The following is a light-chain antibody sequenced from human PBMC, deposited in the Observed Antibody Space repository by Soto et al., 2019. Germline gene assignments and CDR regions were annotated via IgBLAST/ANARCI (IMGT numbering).Light chain of an antibody. CDR2: GTS. CDR3: QQYGSSPWT. J-gene: IGKJ1*01. Sequence: EIVLTQSPGTLSLSPGERATLSCSASQSVSSSYLAWYQQKPGQAPRLLIYGTSSRATAIPDRFSGSGSGTDFTLTISRLEPEDFAVYYCQQYGSSPWTFGQGTKV. V-gene: IGKV3-20*01. CDR1: QSVSSSY.